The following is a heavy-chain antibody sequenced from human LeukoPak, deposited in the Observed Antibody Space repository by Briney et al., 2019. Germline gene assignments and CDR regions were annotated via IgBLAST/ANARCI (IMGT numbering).Heavy chain of an antibody. Sequence: SETLSLTCAVYGGSFSGYHWSWIRQPPGKGLEWIGEINHSGSTNYNSSLKSRVTISVDTSKNQFSLKLSSVTAADTAVYFCARGSDCNSTSCYPYFDYWGQGTLVTVSS. CDR2: INHSGST. D-gene: IGHD2-2*01. CDR3: ARGSDCNSTSCYPYFDY. J-gene: IGHJ4*02. V-gene: IGHV4-34*01. CDR1: GGSFSGYH.